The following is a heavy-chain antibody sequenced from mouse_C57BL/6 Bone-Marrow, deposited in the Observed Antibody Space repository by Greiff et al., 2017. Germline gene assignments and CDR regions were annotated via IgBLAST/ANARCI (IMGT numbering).Heavy chain of an antibody. D-gene: IGHD1-1*01. CDR3: ARGPRGYFGSSYGAMYY. Sequence: QVQLQQPGAELVRPGPSVKLSCKASGYTFTSYWMHWVKQRPGQGLEWIGVIDPSDSYTNYNQKFKGKATLAVDTSSSTAYMQLSSLTSEDSAVYDCARGPRGYFGSSYGAMYYWGQGTSVTDSS. CDR2: IDPSDSYT. J-gene: IGHJ4*01. V-gene: IGHV1-59*01. CDR1: GYTFTSYW.